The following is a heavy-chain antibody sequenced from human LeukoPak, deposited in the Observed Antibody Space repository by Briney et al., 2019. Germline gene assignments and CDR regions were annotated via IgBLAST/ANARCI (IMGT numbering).Heavy chain of an antibody. Sequence: PGGSLRLSCAASGFTLSAYWMQWVRQAPGKGLEWVAVVWYDGSNKYYGDSVKGRFTISRDNSKSTMYLQMNSVTAEDTAVYYCARGLLDGSGYFEDWGQGTLVTVSS. D-gene: IGHD3-22*01. V-gene: IGHV3-33*08. CDR2: VWYDGSNK. J-gene: IGHJ4*02. CDR1: GFTLSAYW. CDR3: ARGLLDGSGYFED.